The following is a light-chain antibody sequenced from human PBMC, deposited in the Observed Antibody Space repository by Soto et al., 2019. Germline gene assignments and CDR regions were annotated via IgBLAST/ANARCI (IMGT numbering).Light chain of an antibody. CDR2: DGT. Sequence: DILMTQSPSTLSASVGDRVTITCRASQSVFIWLAWYQHKPGRAPKLLVFDGTQLENGVPSRFSGGGFETVFTLSSSRLQPDDVSSYCCQKYSGNSFTFGQGTKLEI. CDR3: QKYSGNSFT. CDR1: QSVFIW. V-gene: IGKV1-5*01. J-gene: IGKJ2*01.